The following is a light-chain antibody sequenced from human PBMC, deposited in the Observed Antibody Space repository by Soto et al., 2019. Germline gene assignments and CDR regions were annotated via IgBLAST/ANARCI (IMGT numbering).Light chain of an antibody. Sequence: EIVLTQSPGTLSLSPGERSTLSCRASQSVSSSYLAWYQQKPGQAPRLLIYGASSRATGIPDRFSGSGSGTDFTLTIGRLEPEDFAVYYCQQYGSSPRTLGQGTKVDI. J-gene: IGKJ1*01. V-gene: IGKV3-20*01. CDR2: GAS. CDR1: QSVSSSY. CDR3: QQYGSSPRT.